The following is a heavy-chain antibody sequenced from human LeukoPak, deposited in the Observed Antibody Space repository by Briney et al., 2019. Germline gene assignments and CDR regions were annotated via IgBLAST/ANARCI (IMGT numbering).Heavy chain of an antibody. CDR2: MSYDGSNK. Sequence: PGRSLRLSCAASGFTFSTYGMHWVRQAPGKGLEWVADMSYDGSNKYYADSVKGRFTISRDNSENTLYLQMNSLRTEDTAVYYCAKVRGGRTARLAPLEYWGQGALVTVSS. CDR3: AKVRGGRTARLAPLEY. D-gene: IGHD3-16*01. V-gene: IGHV3-30*18. J-gene: IGHJ4*02. CDR1: GFTFSTYG.